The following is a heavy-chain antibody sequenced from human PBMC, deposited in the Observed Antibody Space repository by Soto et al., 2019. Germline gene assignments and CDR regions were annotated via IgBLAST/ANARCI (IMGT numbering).Heavy chain of an antibody. V-gene: IGHV1-46*01. J-gene: IGHJ1*01. CDR2: INPSGGST. Sequence: QVQLVQSGAEVKKPGASVTVSCKASGYTFTSYYMHWVRQAPGQVLEWMGIINPSGGSTSYAQKFQCRVTMTRDTSTSTVYMELSSLRSEDTAVYYCAQGIDIVVVVAAYTGYFQHWGQGTLVTVSS. CDR3: AQGIDIVVVVAAYTGYFQH. CDR1: GYTFTSYY. D-gene: IGHD2-15*01.